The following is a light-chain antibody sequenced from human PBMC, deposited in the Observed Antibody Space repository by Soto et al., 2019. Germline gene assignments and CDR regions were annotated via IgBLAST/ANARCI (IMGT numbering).Light chain of an antibody. Sequence: EMVMTQSPATLSVSPWERATLSCRASQSVSSNLAWYQQKPGQAPRLLIYGASSRATGIPARFSGSGSGTEFTLTIGSLQFEDSALYYCQQYNDWWTFGQGTKVDIK. J-gene: IGKJ1*01. CDR2: GAS. CDR3: QQYNDWWT. V-gene: IGKV3-15*01. CDR1: QSVSSN.